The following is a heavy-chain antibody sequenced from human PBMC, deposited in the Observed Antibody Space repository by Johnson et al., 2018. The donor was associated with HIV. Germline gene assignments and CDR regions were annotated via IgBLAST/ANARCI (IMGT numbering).Heavy chain of an antibody. J-gene: IGHJ3*02. CDR3: ASFWATGAFDI. CDR2: INGDGSGI. V-gene: IGHV3-74*02. D-gene: IGHD3-10*01. Sequence: EVQLVESGGGVVPPGRSLRLSCVASGFTFSSYWMHWVRQGPGKGLVWVSRINGDGSGITYADSVQGRFTISRDNAKNTLYLQMNSLRAEDTAVYYCASFWATGAFDIWGQGTMVTGSS. CDR1: GFTFSSYW.